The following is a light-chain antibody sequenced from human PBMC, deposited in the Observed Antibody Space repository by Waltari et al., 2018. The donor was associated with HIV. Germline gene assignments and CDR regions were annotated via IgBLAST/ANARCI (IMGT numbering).Light chain of an antibody. V-gene: IGLV1-44*01. CDR2: NNN. CDR1: SSNIGSNS. CDR3: AAWDGSLSGRV. J-gene: IGLJ2*01. Sequence: QSVLTQPPSASGTPGQRVTISCSGSSSNIGSNSVNWYQQLPGTAPKLLIYNNNERPSGVPDRFSGSRSGTSASLAISGLQSEDEADYYCAAWDGSLSGRVFGGGTKLTVL.